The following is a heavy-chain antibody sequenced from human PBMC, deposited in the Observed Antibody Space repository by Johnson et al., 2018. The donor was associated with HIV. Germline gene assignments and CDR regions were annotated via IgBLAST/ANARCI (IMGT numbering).Heavy chain of an antibody. D-gene: IGHD6-13*01. J-gene: IGHJ3*02. CDR1: GFTFDDYA. CDR3: ARVRTAAGFDAFDI. Sequence: VQLVESGGDLVQPGGSLRLSCAASGFTFDDYAMHWVRQAPGKGLEWVSGINWNGGTTGYVDSVKGRFTISRDNAKNSLYLQMNSLRAEDTALYYCARVRTAAGFDAFDIWGQGTMVTVSS. V-gene: IGHV3-20*04. CDR2: INWNGGTT.